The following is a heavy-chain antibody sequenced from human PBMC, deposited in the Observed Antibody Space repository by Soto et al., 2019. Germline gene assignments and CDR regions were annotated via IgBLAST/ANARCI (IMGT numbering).Heavy chain of an antibody. CDR2: IWYDGSNK. V-gene: IGHV3-33*01. D-gene: IGHD3-10*01. Sequence: PGGSLRLSCAASGFTFSSYGMHWVRQAPGKGLEWVAVIWYDGSNKYYADSVKGRFTISRDNSKNTLYLQMNSLRAEDTAVYYCARDFARNYYGSGSYYSPLDYFDYWGQGTLVTVSS. CDR1: GFTFSSYG. CDR3: ARDFARNYYGSGSYYSPLDYFDY. J-gene: IGHJ4*02.